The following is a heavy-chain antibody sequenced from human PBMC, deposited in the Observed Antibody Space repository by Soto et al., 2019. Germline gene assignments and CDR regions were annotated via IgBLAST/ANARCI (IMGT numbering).Heavy chain of an antibody. CDR3: ASLGDNRDRFGDDAFDI. Sequence: QVQLQESGPGLVKPSQTLSLTCTVSGGSISSGDFYWSWIRQPPGKGLEWIGYIYYTGSAYYNPSLKSRVTISRDTSKNQLSLRLSSVTAADTAVYYCASLGDNRDRFGDDAFDIWGPGTMVTVSS. D-gene: IGHD1-26*01. V-gene: IGHV4-30-4*01. J-gene: IGHJ3*02. CDR1: GGSISSGDFY. CDR2: IYYTGSA.